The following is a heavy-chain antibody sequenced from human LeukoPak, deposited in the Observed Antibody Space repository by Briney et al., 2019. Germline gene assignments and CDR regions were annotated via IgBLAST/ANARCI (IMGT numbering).Heavy chain of an antibody. CDR2: INHSGST. V-gene: IGHV4-34*01. Sequence: SETLSLTCAVYGGSFSGYYWSWIRQPPGKGLEGIREINHSGSTNYNPSLHSRVTISVDTSKNQFSLQLSTVTAAAATVVYCCGQWSSGYYLWYRAFDIWGQGKMVTVSS. CDR3: CGQWSSGYYLWYRAFDI. CDR1: GGSFSGYY. J-gene: IGHJ3*02. D-gene: IGHD3-22*01.